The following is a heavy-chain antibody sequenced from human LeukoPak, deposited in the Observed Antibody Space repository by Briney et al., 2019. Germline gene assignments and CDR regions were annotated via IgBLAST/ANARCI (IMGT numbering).Heavy chain of an antibody. CDR3: AKAFGYCTSTSCADFDT. Sequence: PGGSLRLSCAASGFTFSSYAMSWVRQAPGKGLEWVSGISGNGGVTYYADSVKGRFTISRDNSKNTLYLQMNSLRDEDTAVYYLAKAFGYCTSTSCADFDTWGQGTLVTVSS. V-gene: IGHV3-23*01. CDR1: GFTFSSYA. J-gene: IGHJ4*02. CDR2: ISGNGGVT. D-gene: IGHD2-2*03.